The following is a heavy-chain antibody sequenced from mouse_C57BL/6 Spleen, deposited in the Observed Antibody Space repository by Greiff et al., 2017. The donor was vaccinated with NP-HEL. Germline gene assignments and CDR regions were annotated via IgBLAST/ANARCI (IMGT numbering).Heavy chain of an antibody. CDR3: ARRDDYGADWFAY. CDR2: FHPYNDDT. D-gene: IGHD2-4*01. Sequence: VQLKESGAELVKPGASVKMSCKASGYTFTTYPIEWMKQNHGKSLEWIGNFHPYNDDTKYNEKFKGKATLTVEKSSSTVYLELSRLTSDDSAVYYCARRDDYGADWFAYWGQGTLVTVSA. J-gene: IGHJ3*01. CDR1: GYTFTTYP. V-gene: IGHV1-47*01.